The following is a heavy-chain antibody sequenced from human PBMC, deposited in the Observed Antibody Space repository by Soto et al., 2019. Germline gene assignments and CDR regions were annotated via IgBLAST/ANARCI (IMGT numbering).Heavy chain of an antibody. V-gene: IGHV3-23*01. CDR3: AKDGYCSSTSCPPPDY. Sequence: PGGSLRLSCAASGFTFSSYAMSWVRQAPGKGLEWVSAISGSGGSTYYADSVKGRFTISRDNSKNTLYLQMNSLRAEDTAVYYCAKDGYCSSTSCPPPDYWGQGTLVTLSS. CDR2: ISGSGGST. D-gene: IGHD2-2*03. CDR1: GFTFSSYA. J-gene: IGHJ4*02.